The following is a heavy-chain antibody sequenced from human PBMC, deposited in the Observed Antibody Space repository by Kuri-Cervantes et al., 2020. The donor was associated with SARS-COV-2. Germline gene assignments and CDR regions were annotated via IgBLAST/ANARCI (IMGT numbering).Heavy chain of an antibody. Sequence: GESLKISCAASGFTFSDYYMSWIRQAPGKGLEWVSYISSSGSTVYYADSVKGRFTISRDNAKNSLYLQMNSLRAEDTAVYYCARDSPRRAVTIRYYYYYYMDVWGKGTTVTVSS. CDR3: ARDSPRRAVTIRYYYYYYMDV. CDR2: ISSSGSTV. V-gene: IGHV3-11*04. D-gene: IGHD4-17*01. CDR1: GFTFSDYY. J-gene: IGHJ6*03.